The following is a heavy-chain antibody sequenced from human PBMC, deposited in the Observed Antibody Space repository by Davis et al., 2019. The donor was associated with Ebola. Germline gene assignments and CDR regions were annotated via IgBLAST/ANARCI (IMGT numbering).Heavy chain of an antibody. J-gene: IGHJ6*03. D-gene: IGHD3-3*01. CDR3: VRIKKSDVPVVFGVTINYYYYMDV. V-gene: IGHV4-34*01. Sequence: PSETLSLTCAVYGGSFNDYYWSWIRQSPGKGLEWIGEINHSGSTNYNASLKSRVTMSVDTSKNQFSLKLTSVTAADTALYYCVRIKKSDVPVVFGVTINYYYYMDVWGKGTTVTVSS. CDR1: GGSFNDYY. CDR2: INHSGST.